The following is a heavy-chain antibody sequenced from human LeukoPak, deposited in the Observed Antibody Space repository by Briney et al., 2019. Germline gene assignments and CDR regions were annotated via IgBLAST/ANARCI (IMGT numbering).Heavy chain of an antibody. CDR2: IRSSDSYI. D-gene: IGHD2-2*01. J-gene: IGHJ4*02. CDR3: ARGVKYQLLWYYFDY. V-gene: IGHV3-21*01. CDR1: GFTSSDFS. Sequence: GGSLRLSCAASGFTSSDFSMNWVRQAPGKGLEWVSSIRSSDSYIYYADSVKGRFTMSRDNARNSLYLQMNSLRAEDTAVYYCARGVKYQLLWYYFDYWGQGTLVTVSS.